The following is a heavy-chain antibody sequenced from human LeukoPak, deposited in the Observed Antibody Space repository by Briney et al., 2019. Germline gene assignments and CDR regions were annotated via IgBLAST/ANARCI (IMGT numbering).Heavy chain of an antibody. CDR1: GFTFSSYA. V-gene: IGHV3-23*01. J-gene: IGHJ4*02. D-gene: IGHD3-3*01. CDR2: ISGSGGST. Sequence: GESLRLSCAASGFTFSSYAMSWVRQAPGKGLEWVSAISGSGGSTYCADSVQGRSTISRDNSRNTLYLQMNSLRLEDTAVYYCARTVTTIFGYFDYWGQGILVTVSS. CDR3: ARTVTTIFGYFDY.